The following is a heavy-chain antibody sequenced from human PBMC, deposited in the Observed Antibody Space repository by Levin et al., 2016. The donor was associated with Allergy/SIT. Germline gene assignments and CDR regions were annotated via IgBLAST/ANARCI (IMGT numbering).Heavy chain of an antibody. V-gene: IGHV1-69*01. D-gene: IGHD4-11*01. CDR3: AKGYRGGMDV. J-gene: IGHJ6*02. CDR1: GFTFSSYG. Sequence: GGSLRLSCAASGFTFSSYGMHWVRQAPGQGLEWMGGIIPIFGTANYAQKFQGRVTITADESTSTAYMELSSLRSEDTAVYYCAKGYRGGMDVWGQGTTVTVSS. CDR2: IIPIFGTA.